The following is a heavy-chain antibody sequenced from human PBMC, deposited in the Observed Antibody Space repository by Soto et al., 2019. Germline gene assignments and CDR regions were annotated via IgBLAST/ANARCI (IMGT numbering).Heavy chain of an antibody. CDR1: GLAFTSYA. V-gene: IGHV3-23*01. Sequence: GGSLRLSCAASGLAFTSYAMTWVRQAPGKGLEWVSAIGDRGSSTKYAGSVQGRFTISRDNSKNTLYLQMNSLRAGDTAVYYCARDWSCDYWGQGTLVTVSS. CDR2: IGDRGSST. J-gene: IGHJ4*02. CDR3: ARDWSCDY.